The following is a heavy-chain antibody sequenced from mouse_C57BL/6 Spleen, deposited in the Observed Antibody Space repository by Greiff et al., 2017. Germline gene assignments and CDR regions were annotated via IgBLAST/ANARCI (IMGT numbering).Heavy chain of an antibody. CDR2: INPNNGGT. CDR1: GYTFTDYN. V-gene: IGHV1-22*01. Sequence: VQLQQSGPELVKPGASVKMSCKASGYTFTDYNMHWVKQSHGKSLEWIGYINPNNGGTSYNQKFKGKATLTVNKYSSTAYMELRSLTSEDSAVYYCARYGTVVDYYAMDYWGQGTSVTVSS. D-gene: IGHD1-1*01. CDR3: ARYGTVVDYYAMDY. J-gene: IGHJ4*01.